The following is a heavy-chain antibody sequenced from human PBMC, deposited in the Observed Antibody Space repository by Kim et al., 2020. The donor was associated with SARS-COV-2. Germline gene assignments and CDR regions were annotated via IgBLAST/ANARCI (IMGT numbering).Heavy chain of an antibody. D-gene: IGHD3-22*01. V-gene: IGHV1-69*13. CDR1: GGTFCSYA. J-gene: IGHJ6*02. Sequence: SVKVSCKASGGTFCSYAISWVRQAPGQGLEWMGGILPIFGTANYAQKFQGRVTITADESTSTAYMELSSLRSEDTAVYYCARSLTLYYYDSSGYIYGMDVWGQGTTVTVSS. CDR3: ARSLTLYYYDSSGYIYGMDV. CDR2: ILPIFGTA.